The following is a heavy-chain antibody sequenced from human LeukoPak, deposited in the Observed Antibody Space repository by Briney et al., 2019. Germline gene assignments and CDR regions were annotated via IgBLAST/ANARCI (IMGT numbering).Heavy chain of an antibody. J-gene: IGHJ3*02. Sequence: GGSLRLSCAVSGFTFSRYSINWVRQAPGKGLEWISYISSSSTTIYYADSVKGRFTISRDDAKNSLYLQMNSLRAEDTAVYYCARGSYSRRVVPAAIPSVDDAFDIWGQGTMVTVSS. CDR1: GFTFSRYS. CDR3: ARGSYSRRVVPAAIPSVDDAFDI. D-gene: IGHD2-2*01. V-gene: IGHV3-48*01. CDR2: ISSSSTTI.